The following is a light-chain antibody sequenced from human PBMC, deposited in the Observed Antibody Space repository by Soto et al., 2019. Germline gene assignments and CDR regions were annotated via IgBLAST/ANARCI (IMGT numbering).Light chain of an antibody. Sequence: QAVLTQPPSASGTPGQRVTISCSGSRSNIGSNYVYWYQQLPGTAPKLLIYRNNQRPSGVPDRFSGSKSGTSASLAISGLRSEDEADYYCAAWDDNLSGLVVFGGGTKLTVL. CDR3: AAWDDNLSGLVV. V-gene: IGLV1-47*01. CDR2: RNN. J-gene: IGLJ2*01. CDR1: RSNIGSNY.